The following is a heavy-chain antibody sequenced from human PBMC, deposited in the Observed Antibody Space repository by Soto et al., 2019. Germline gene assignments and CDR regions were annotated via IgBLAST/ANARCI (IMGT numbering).Heavy chain of an antibody. D-gene: IGHD4-4*01. CDR3: ARSPGDYSNPRTGYYFDY. CDR2: IYYSGST. CDR1: GGSISSGGYY. Sequence: QVQLQESGPGLVKPSQTLSLTCTVSGGSISSGGYYWSWIRQHPGKGLEWIGYIYYSGSTYYNPSLKGRVTISVDPSKNQFSLKLSSVTAADTAVYYCARSPGDYSNPRTGYYFDYWGQGTLVTVSS. J-gene: IGHJ4*02. V-gene: IGHV4-31*03.